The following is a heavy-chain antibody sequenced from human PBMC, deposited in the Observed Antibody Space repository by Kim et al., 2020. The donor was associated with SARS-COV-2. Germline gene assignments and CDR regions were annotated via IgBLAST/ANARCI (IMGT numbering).Heavy chain of an antibody. V-gene: IGHV3-30-3*01. J-gene: IGHJ6*02. CDR3: ARERGYCSSTSCGIAAAATQSGRGPDPTYYYYGMDV. CDR1: GFTFSSYA. D-gene: IGHD2-2*01. CDR2: ISYDGSNK. Sequence: GGSLRLSCAASGFTFSSYAMHWVRQAPGKGLEWVAVISYDGSNKYYADSVKGRFTISRDNSKNTLYLQMNSLRAEDTAVYYCARERGYCSSTSCGIAAAATQSGRGPDPTYYYYGMDVWGQGTTVTVSS.